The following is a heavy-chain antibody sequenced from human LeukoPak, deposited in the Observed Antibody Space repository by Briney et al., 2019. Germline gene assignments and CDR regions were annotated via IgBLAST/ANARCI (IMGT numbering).Heavy chain of an antibody. V-gene: IGHV4-34*01. CDR2: INHSGST. Sequence: SETLSLTCAVYGGSFSGYYWSWIRQPPGKGLEWIGEINHSGSTNYNPSLKSRVTISVDTSKNQFSLKLSSVTAADTAVYYCARDSNRDGYNFDYWGQGTLVTVSS. CDR3: ARDSNRDGYNFDY. D-gene: IGHD5-24*01. CDR1: GGSFSGYY. J-gene: IGHJ4*02.